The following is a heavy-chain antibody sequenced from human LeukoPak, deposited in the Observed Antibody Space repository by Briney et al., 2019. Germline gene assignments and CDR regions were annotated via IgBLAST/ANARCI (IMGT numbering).Heavy chain of an antibody. CDR2: IYPGDSDT. V-gene: IGHV5-51*01. CDR1: GYSFTSYW. J-gene: IGHJ4*02. D-gene: IGHD2-15*01. Sequence: GESLKISCKGSGYSFTSYWIGWVRQMPGKGLEWMGIIYPGDSDTRYSPSFQGQVTISADKSISTAYLQWSSLKASDTAMYYCARTLFYCSGGSCYTYDYWGQGTLGAVSS. CDR3: ARTLFYCSGGSCYTYDY.